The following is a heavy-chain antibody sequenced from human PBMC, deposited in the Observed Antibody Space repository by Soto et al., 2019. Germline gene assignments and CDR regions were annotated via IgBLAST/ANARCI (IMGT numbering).Heavy chain of an antibody. CDR3: ASNRKIAAWPLRRYKWCDP. CDR2: MNPNSGNT. V-gene: IGHV1-8*01. D-gene: IGHD6-6*01. J-gene: IGHJ5*02. CDR1: GYTFTSYD. Sequence: EASVKVSCRASGYTFTSYDSNWVRQATGQGLEWMGWMNPNSGNTGYAQKFQGRVTMTRNTSISTAYMELSSLRSEDTAVYYCASNRKIAAWPLRRYKWCDPCGQGTLVTVSS.